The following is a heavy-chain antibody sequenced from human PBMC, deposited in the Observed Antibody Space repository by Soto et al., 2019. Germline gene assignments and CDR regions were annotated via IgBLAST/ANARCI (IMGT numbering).Heavy chain of an antibody. V-gene: IGHV4-31*03. J-gene: IGHJ5*02. D-gene: IGHD1-1*01. CDR3: AGDGTGTATFDP. CDR1: GGSISSGGYY. Sequence: QVQLQESGPGLVKPSQTLSLTCTVSGGSISSGGYYWSWIRQHPGKGLEWIGYIYYSGSTYYNPSLKSRVTISVDTAKNQFSLKLSSVTAAATAVYYCAGDGTGTATFDPWGQGTLVTVSS. CDR2: IYYSGST.